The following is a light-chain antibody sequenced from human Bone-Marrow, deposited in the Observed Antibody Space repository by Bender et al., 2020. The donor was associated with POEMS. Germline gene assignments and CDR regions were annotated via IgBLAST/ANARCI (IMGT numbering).Light chain of an antibody. J-gene: IGLJ2*01. CDR3: QAWDTYSVI. Sequence: SYEVTQPPSVSVSPGQTASITCSGDDLGDKYVAWYQQKPGQSPVLVIYQDTKRPSGIPERFSGSNSGNTATLTISGTQAMDEADYYCQAWDTYSVIFDGGTKLTVL. CDR2: QDT. V-gene: IGLV3-1*01. CDR1: DLGDKY.